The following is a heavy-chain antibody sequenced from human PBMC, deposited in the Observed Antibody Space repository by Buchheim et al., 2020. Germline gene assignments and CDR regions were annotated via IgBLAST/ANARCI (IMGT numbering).Heavy chain of an antibody. CDR3: AKDEVGATRY. D-gene: IGHD1-26*01. Sequence: QVQLVESGGGVVQPGRSLRLSCAASGFTFSSYGMHWVRQAPGKGLEWVAVISYDGSNKYCADSVKGRFTISRDNSKNTLYLQMNSLRAEDTAVYYCAKDEVGATRYWGQGTL. CDR1: GFTFSSYG. J-gene: IGHJ4*02. V-gene: IGHV3-30*18. CDR2: ISYDGSNK.